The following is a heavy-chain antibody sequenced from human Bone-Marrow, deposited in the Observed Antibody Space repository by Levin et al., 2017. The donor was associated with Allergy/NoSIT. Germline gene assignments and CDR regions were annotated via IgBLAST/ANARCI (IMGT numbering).Heavy chain of an antibody. CDR2: ISSSSSYT. CDR1: GFTFSDYY. Sequence: GGSLRLSCAASGFTFSDYYMSWIRQAPGKGLEWVSYISSSSSYTNYADSVKGRFTISRDNAKNSLYLQMNSLRAEDTAVYYCARAVQYPPHGFDIWGQGTMVTVSS. V-gene: IGHV3-11*05. CDR3: ARAVQYPPHGFDI. J-gene: IGHJ3*02. D-gene: IGHD1-1*01.